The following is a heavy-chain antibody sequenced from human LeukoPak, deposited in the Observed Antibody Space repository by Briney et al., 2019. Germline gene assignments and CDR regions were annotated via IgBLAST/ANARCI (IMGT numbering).Heavy chain of an antibody. CDR2: INHSGST. CDR1: GGSFSGYY. Sequence: SETLSLTCAVYGGSFSGYYWSWIRQPPGKGLEWIGEINHSGSTNYNPSLKSRVTISVDTPKNQFSLKLSSVTAADTAVYYCARRHYYGSGSYDYWGQGTLVTVSS. D-gene: IGHD3-10*01. V-gene: IGHV4-34*01. J-gene: IGHJ4*02. CDR3: ARRHYYGSGSYDY.